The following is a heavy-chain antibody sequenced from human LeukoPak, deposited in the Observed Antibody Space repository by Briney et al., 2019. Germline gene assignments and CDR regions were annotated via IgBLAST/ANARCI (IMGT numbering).Heavy chain of an antibody. CDR1: GLPFNTYS. D-gene: IGHD3-10*01. CDR3: VTKASISGVKRH. Sequence: PGGSLRLSCAASGLPFNTYSMTWVRQAPGKGLEWVSTISRTSNYIYTADSLKGRFTTSRDNAEKSLFLQMNNVRDDDTAVYYCVTKASISGVKRHWGQGTLVTVSS. V-gene: IGHV3-21*01. CDR2: ISRTSNYI. J-gene: IGHJ4*02.